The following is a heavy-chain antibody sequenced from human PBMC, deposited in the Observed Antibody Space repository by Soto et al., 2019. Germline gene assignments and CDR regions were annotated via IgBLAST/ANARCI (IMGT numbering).Heavy chain of an antibody. J-gene: IGHJ6*02. Sequence: GGSLRLSCAASGFTFSSYDMHWVRQATGKGLKWVSAIGTAGDTYYPGSEKGRFTISRENAKNSLYLQMNSLRAEDTAVYYCARVDSNYIYYGMDVWGQGTTVTVSS. CDR1: GFTFSSYD. CDR2: IGTAGDT. V-gene: IGHV3-13*01. CDR3: ARVDSNYIYYGMDV. D-gene: IGHD4-4*01.